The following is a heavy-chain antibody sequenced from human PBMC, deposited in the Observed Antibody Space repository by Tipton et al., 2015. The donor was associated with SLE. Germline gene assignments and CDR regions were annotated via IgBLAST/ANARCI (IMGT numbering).Heavy chain of an antibody. J-gene: IGHJ4*02. V-gene: IGHV4-38-2*01. D-gene: IGHD6-25*01. CDR2: IYYSGST. CDR3: ARAMSSAPFEF. Sequence: TLSLTCDVSGYSIRSGYYWGWIRQPPGKGLEWIGTIYYSGSTYFNPSLRSRVSISVDTSDNQFSLNLTSVTAADTAMYYCARAMSSAPFEFWGQGTLVTVSS. CDR1: GYSIRSGYY.